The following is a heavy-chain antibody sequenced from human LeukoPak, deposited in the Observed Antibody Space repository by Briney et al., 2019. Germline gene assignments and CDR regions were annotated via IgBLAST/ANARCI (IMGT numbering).Heavy chain of an antibody. CDR2: VSGSGGST. CDR1: GFTFNTYA. V-gene: IGHV3-23*01. D-gene: IGHD2-21*02. CDR3: AKSIRDRFYFDY. J-gene: IGHJ4*02. Sequence: GGSLRLSCAASGFTFNTYAMSWVRQAPGKGLEWVSVVSGSGGSTYYADSVKGRFTISRDNSKNTLYLQMNSLRAEDTAVYYCAKSIRDRFYFDYWGQGTLVTVS.